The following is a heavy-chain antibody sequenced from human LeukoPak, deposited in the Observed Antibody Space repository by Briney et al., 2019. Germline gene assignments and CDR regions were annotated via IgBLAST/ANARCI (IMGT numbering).Heavy chain of an antibody. D-gene: IGHD5-18*01. CDR3: ARGGIQLWFNY. CDR2: ISSTNSYT. CDR1: GFTFSSYW. J-gene: IGHJ4*02. Sequence: GGSLRLSCAASGFTFSSYWMSWVRQAPGKGLEWLSYISSTNSYTNYADSVEGRFTISRDNAKNSLYLQMNSLRAEDTAVYYCARGGIQLWFNYWGQGTLVTVSS. V-gene: IGHV3-21*05.